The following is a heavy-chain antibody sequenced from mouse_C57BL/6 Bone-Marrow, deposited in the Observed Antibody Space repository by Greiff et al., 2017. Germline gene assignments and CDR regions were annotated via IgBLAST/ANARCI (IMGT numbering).Heavy chain of an antibody. CDR1: GYTFTSYG. D-gene: IGHD1-1*01. Sequence: VKLMESGAELARPGASVKLSCKASGYTFTSYGISWVKQRTGQGLEWIGEIYPRSGNTYYNEKFKGKATLTADKSSSTAYMELRSLTSEDSAVYFCAYGGYAMDYWGQGTSVTVSS. CDR3: AYGGYAMDY. J-gene: IGHJ4*01. CDR2: IYPRSGNT. V-gene: IGHV1-81*01.